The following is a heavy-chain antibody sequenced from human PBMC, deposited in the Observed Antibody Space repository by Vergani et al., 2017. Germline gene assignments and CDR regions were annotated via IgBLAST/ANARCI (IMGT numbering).Heavy chain of an antibody. CDR3: ARGRDMITFGGVIVTLYPGDY. CDR2: INPSGGST. D-gene: IGHD3-16*02. CDR1: GYTFTSYY. J-gene: IGHJ4*02. Sequence: QVQLVQSGAEVKKPGASVKVSCKASGYTFTSYYMHWVRQAPGQGLEWMGIINPSGGSTSYAQKFQGRVTMTRDTSTSTVYMELSSLRSEDTAVYYCARGRDMITFGGVIVTLYPGDYWGQGTLVTVSS. V-gene: IGHV1-46*01.